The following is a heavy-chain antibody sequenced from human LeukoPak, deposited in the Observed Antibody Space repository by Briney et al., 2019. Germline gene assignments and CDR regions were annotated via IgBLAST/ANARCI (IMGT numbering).Heavy chain of an antibody. CDR3: ARSGSSRGSFDP. CDR1: GGSISSYGYY. CDR2: IYYGGST. J-gene: IGHJ5*02. D-gene: IGHD6-13*01. V-gene: IGHV4-39*07. Sequence: SETLSLTCTVSGGSISSYGYYWGWIRQPPGKGLEWIGSIYYGGSTYYNPSPKSRVTISVDTSKNQFSLKLSSVIAADTALYYCARSGSSRGSFDPWGQGTLVTVSS.